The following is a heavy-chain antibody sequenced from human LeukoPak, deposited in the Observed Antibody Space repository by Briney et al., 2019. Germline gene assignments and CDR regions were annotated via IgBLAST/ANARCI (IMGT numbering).Heavy chain of an antibody. CDR1: GGSISSSYYY. V-gene: IGHV4-39*01. Sequence: SETLSLTCTVSGGSISSSYYYWGWIRQPPGKGLEIIGYMYYTGSTYYSPSLKSRVSISVDTSKNQFSLKLSSVTAADTAVYYCARGTGYYGDCFDYWGQGALVAASS. J-gene: IGHJ4*02. CDR3: ARGTGYYGDCFDY. D-gene: IGHD4-17*01. CDR2: MYYTGST.